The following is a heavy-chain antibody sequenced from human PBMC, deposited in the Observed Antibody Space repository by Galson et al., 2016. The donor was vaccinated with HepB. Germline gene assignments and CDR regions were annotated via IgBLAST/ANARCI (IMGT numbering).Heavy chain of an antibody. V-gene: IGHV3-53*01. Sequence: SLRLSCAASGLTVSTSYMSWVRQAPGKGLEWVSVIYSDAKTYYGDSVKGRFIISRDISKSTVYLQMNNVSAEDAAVYYCARETGGWFYYWGQGTLVTVSS. D-gene: IGHD6-19*01. CDR2: IYSDAKT. CDR1: GLTVSTSY. CDR3: ARETGGWFYY. J-gene: IGHJ4*02.